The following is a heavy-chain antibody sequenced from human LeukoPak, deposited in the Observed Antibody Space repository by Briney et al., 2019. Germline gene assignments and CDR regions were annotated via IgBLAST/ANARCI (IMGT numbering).Heavy chain of an antibody. CDR2: INPNSGGT. V-gene: IGHV1-2*02. Sequence: ASVKVSCKASGYTFTGYYMHWVRQAPGQGLEWMGWINPNSGGTNYAQKFQGRVTMTRDTSISTAYMELSRLRTDDTAVYYCARGPDYGDYIGYWGQGTLVTVSS. D-gene: IGHD4-17*01. CDR1: GYTFTGYY. J-gene: IGHJ4*02. CDR3: ARGPDYGDYIGY.